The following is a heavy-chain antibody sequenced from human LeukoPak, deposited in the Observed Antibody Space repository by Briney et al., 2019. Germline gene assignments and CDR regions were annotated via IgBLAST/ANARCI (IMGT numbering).Heavy chain of an antibody. J-gene: IGHJ4*02. CDR3: ARGYGSGSYYKY. Sequence: GSLRLSCAASGFTFSSYAMSWVRQPPGKGLEWIGEINKSGNTEHNPSVKGRVTISLDASKNQFSLRLTSVTAADTAVYYCARGYGSGSYYKYWGQGTLVTVSS. CDR2: INKSGNT. CDR1: GFTFSSYA. V-gene: IGHV4-34*01. D-gene: IGHD3-10*01.